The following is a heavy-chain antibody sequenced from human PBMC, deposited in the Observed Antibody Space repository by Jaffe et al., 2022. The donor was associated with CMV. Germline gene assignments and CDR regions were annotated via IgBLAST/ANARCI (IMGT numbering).Heavy chain of an antibody. Sequence: QLQLQESGPGLVKPSETLSLSCTVSGGSISRGSYYWGWVRQPPGKGLEWIASMYDSGRTYYNPSLKSRVTISADTSKNQVSLKLSSVTAADTAVYFCARDSSGWYHFDYWGQGTLVTVSS. CDR3: ARDSSGWYHFDY. V-gene: IGHV4-39*02. J-gene: IGHJ4*02. CDR2: MYDSGRT. D-gene: IGHD6-19*01. CDR1: GGSISRGSYY.